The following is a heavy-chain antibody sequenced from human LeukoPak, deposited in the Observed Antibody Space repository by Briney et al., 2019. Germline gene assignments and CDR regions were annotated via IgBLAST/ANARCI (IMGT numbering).Heavy chain of an antibody. CDR1: GYIFSTYG. CDR3: ARDKDSGAVAGTFDY. V-gene: IGHV1-18*01. Sequence: ASVKVSCKASGYIFSTYGISWVRQAPGQGLEWMGWISAYNGHTKYAQKFQGRVTMTTDTSTSTAYMELTSLTSDDTAMYYCARDKDSGAVAGTFDYWGQGTLVTVSS. CDR2: ISAYNGHT. J-gene: IGHJ4*02. D-gene: IGHD6-19*01.